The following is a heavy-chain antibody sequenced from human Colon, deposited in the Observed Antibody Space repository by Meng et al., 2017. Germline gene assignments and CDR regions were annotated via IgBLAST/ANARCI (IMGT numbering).Heavy chain of an antibody. CDR2: IGHSGIT. CDR1: GGSISTSGSY. CDR3: VRSSGWVRTGFDP. V-gene: IGHV4-39*01. Sequence: QPQLQESGPGLVKPSEAQSLTCGVSGGSISTSGSYWGWIRQPPGKGLEWIGSIGHSGITYYTPSLKSRVTVSIDTSKSQFSLKLTSVTAADTAVYYCVRSSGWVRTGFDPWGQGTLVTVSS. D-gene: IGHD6-19*01. J-gene: IGHJ5*02.